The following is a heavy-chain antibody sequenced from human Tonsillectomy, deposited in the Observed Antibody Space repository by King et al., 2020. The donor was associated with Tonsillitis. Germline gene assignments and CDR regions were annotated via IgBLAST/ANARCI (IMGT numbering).Heavy chain of an antibody. V-gene: IGHV3-23*03. CDR3: ASKGAHDCGDYPFDY. J-gene: IGHJ4*02. D-gene: IGHD4-17*01. Sequence: VQLVESGGGLVQPGGSLRLSCAASGFTFSSYAMSWVRQAPGKGLEWVSVIYSGGSSTYYADSVKGRFTISRDNSKNTLYLQMNSRRAEDTAVYYCASKGAHDCGDYPFDYWGQGTLVTVSS. CDR1: GFTFSSYA. CDR2: IYSGGSST.